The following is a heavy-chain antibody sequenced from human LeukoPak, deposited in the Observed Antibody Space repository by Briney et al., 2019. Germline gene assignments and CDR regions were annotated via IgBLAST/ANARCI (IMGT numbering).Heavy chain of an antibody. CDR3: ARVRKGYFDWLLFDY. CDR1: GGSISSYY. J-gene: IGHJ4*02. V-gene: IGHV4-59*01. CDR2: IYYSGST. D-gene: IGHD3-9*01. Sequence: SETLSLTCTVSGGSISSYYWSWIRQPPGKGLEWIGYIYYSGSTNYNPSLKSRVTISVDTSKNQFSLKLGSVTAADTAVYYCARVRKGYFDWLLFDYWGQGTLVTVSS.